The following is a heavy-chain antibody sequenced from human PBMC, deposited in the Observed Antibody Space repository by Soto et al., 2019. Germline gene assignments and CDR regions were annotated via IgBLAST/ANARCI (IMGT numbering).Heavy chain of an antibody. J-gene: IGHJ1*01. CDR3: SSLSFSGSYYVNRAGYFQQ. CDR1: GGSVSSGSYF. D-gene: IGHD1-26*01. V-gene: IGHV4-39*01. Sequence: SETLSLTCTVSGGSVSSGSYFWGWIRQPPGKGLEWLGTIYYRGSTYYNTSLKSRVTISVDTSKNQFSLKLSSVPAADTAVYYCSSLSFSGSYYVNRAGYFQQWGQGTQVTVSS. CDR2: IYYRGST.